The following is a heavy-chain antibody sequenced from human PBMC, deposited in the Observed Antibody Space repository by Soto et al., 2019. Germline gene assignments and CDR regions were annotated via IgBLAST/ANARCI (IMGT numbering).Heavy chain of an antibody. CDR3: ARLPGPLVSVLYIYPVDARETPSDVDV. Sequence: QMHLVQSGGGVVQPGRSLRLSCAASGFTVSHYPMHWVRQAPGKGLEWVAVVSFDGSNKYYRDSVKGRFTISKDNGKNTLYLQMNDLRHEDTAVYYCARLPGPLVSVLYIYPVDARETPSDVDVWGQGTSVTVSS. CDR2: VSFDGSNK. CDR1: GFTVSHYP. D-gene: IGHD2-21*02. V-gene: IGHV3-30*03. J-gene: IGHJ6*02.